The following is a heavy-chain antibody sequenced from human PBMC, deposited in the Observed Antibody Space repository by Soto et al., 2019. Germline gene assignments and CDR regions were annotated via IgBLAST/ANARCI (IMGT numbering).Heavy chain of an antibody. CDR3: ERDRTVVTRWYDSGMDV. Sequence: QVQLVQSGAEVKKPGASVKVSCKASGYTFTSYGNSWVRQAPGQGLEWMGWISVHNGNTNYAQRLQGRATMTTDNPTSTAYMELRSLSSDDTAVYYCERDRTVVTRWYDSGMDVWGQETTVTVSS. V-gene: IGHV1-18*01. CDR2: ISVHNGNT. CDR1: GYTFTSYG. J-gene: IGHJ6*02. D-gene: IGHD2-15*01.